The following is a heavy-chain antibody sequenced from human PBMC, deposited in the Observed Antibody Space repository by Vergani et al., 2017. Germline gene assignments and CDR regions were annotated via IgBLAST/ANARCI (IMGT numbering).Heavy chain of an antibody. CDR3: AGPQGTSAYYYGGFDY. V-gene: IGHV3-23*01. Sequence: EVQLLESGGGLVQPGGSLRLSCAASGFTFSTCAMTWVRQAPGKGLEWVSTISSDVGSTYYADSVKGRFTITRDNSKNTLSLQMNSLTAEATAIYYCAGPQGTSAYYYGGFDYWGQGILVTVSS. CDR1: GFTFSTCA. D-gene: IGHD3-22*01. J-gene: IGHJ4*02. CDR2: ISSDVGST.